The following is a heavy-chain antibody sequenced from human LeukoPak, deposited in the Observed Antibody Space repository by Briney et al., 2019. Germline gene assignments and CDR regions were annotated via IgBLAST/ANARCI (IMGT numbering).Heavy chain of an antibody. V-gene: IGHV4-59*01. Sequence: PSETLSLTCTVSGGSISSYYWSWIRQPPGKGLEWIGYIYYSGSTNYNPSLKSRVTMSVDTSKNQFSLKLSSVTAADTAVYYCARDRLEYSSGWRWFDPWGQGTLVTVSS. CDR3: ARDRLEYSSGWRWFDP. CDR1: GGSISSYY. J-gene: IGHJ5*02. CDR2: IYYSGST. D-gene: IGHD6-19*01.